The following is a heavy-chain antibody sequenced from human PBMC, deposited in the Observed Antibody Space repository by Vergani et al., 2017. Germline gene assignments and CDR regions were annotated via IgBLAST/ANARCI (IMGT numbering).Heavy chain of an antibody. CDR1: GFTFSDFS. J-gene: IGHJ6*02. Sequence: VQLVESGGGLVKPGGSLRLSCAASGFTFSDFSISWVRPAPGKGLEWVAFIGSSGPYINYADSVKGRFIISRDNTNNSLFLQLRSLRAEDAAVYYCAGDYTSGGGPGNYGMDVWGQGATVTVSS. CDR3: AGDYTSGGGPGNYGMDV. V-gene: IGHV3-21*06. D-gene: IGHD3-22*01. CDR2: IGSSGPYI.